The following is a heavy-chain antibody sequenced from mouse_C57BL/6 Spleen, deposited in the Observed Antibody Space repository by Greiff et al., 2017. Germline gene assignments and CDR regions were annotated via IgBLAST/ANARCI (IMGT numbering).Heavy chain of an antibody. Sequence: VQLQESGPGLVQPSQSLSITCTVSGFSLTSYGVHWVRQPPGKGLEWLGVIWSGGSTDYNAAFISRLSISKDNSKSQVFFKMNSLQADDTAIYYCATMVTTTGAWFAYWGQGTLVTVSA. V-gene: IGHV2-4*01. CDR3: ATMVTTTGAWFAY. CDR2: IWSGGST. D-gene: IGHD2-2*01. CDR1: GFSLTSYG. J-gene: IGHJ3*01.